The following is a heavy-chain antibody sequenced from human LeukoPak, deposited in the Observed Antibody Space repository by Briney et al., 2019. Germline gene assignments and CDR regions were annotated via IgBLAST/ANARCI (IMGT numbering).Heavy chain of an antibody. CDR3: ARERGGPDWYFDL. D-gene: IGHD3-10*01. Sequence: GGSLRLSCAASGFTFSSYEMNWVRQAPGKGLEWVAVIWEDGNNKYYGDSVKGRFTISRDNSKNTLYLEMNSLRAEDTAVYYCARERGGPDWYFDLWGRGTLVTVSS. CDR1: GFTFSSYE. J-gene: IGHJ2*01. V-gene: IGHV3-33*08. CDR2: IWEDGNNK.